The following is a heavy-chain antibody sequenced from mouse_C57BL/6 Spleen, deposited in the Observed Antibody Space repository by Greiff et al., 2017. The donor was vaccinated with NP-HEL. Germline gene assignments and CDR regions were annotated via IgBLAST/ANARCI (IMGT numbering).Heavy chain of an antibody. CDR3: ARTARIKY. CDR2: ISYSGST. V-gene: IGHV3-2*02. D-gene: IGHD1-2*01. J-gene: IGHJ2*01. CDR1: GYSITSGYG. Sequence: EVQLQESGPGLVKPSQSLSLTCTVTGYSITSGYGWNWIRQFPGNKREWMGDISYSGSTNYNPSLKSRISITRDTSKNQFVLQLNSVTTEDTATYYCARTARIKYWGQGTTLTVSS.